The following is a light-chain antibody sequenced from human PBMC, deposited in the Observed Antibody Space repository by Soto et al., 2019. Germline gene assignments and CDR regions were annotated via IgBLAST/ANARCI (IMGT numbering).Light chain of an antibody. J-gene: IGKJ3*01. V-gene: IGKV1-9*01. Sequence: DIQLTQSPSFLSASVGDRVTITCRASQGIASYLVWYQQKPGKAPKLLIYAASTLQSGVPSRFSGSGSVTEFTLTISSLQPEDFATYYCQQLNSYPITFVPWTKVDIK. CDR1: QGIASY. CDR3: QQLNSYPIT. CDR2: AAS.